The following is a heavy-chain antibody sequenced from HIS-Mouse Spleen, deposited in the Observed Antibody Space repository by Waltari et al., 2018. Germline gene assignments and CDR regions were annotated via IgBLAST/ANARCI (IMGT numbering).Heavy chain of an antibody. CDR2: IYYSGRT. CDR1: GGSISSSSYY. CDR3: AREIPYSSSWYDWYSDL. Sequence: QLQLQESGPGLVKPSETLSLTCTVSGGSISSSSYYWGWIRQPPGKGLEWIGSIYYSGRTYYHPSLKSRVTISVDTSKNQFSLKLSSVTAADTAVYYCAREIPYSSSWYDWYSDLWGRGTLVTVSS. D-gene: IGHD6-13*01. J-gene: IGHJ2*01. V-gene: IGHV4-39*07.